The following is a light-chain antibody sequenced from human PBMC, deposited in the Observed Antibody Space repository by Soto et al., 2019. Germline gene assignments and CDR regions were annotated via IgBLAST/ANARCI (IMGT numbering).Light chain of an antibody. J-gene: IGLJ3*02. CDR2: DVI. CDR1: SSDVGDYEH. CDR3: GLFTSSATWV. V-gene: IGLV2-18*01. Sequence: QSALTQPPSVSGSPGQSVTISCTVTSSDVGDYEHVSWYQLAPGTAPKLLISDVINRPSGVPDRFSGSKSGNTPSLTISGLQAEDEAGYYCGLFTSSATWVFGGGTKLTVL.